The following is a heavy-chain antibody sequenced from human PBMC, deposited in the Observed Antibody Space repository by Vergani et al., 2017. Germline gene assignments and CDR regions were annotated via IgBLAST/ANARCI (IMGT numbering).Heavy chain of an antibody. Sequence: QVQLQESGPGLVKPSETLSLTCAVSGYSISSGYYWGWIRQPPGKGLEWIGSIYHSGSTYYNPSLKSRVTTSVDTSKNQFSLKLSAVTAADTAVYYCAHVPYSDGVFDYWGQGTLVTVSS. CDR2: IYHSGST. CDR1: GYSISSGYY. D-gene: IGHD5-18*01. V-gene: IGHV4-38-2*01. J-gene: IGHJ4*02. CDR3: AHVPYSDGVFDY.